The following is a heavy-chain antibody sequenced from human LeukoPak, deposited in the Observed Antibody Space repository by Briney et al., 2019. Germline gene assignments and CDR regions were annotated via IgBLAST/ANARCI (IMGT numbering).Heavy chain of an antibody. V-gene: IGHV4-59*01. CDR2: IYYSGST. CDR3: ARVLTYGSRTYYFDY. D-gene: IGHD3-10*01. J-gene: IGHJ4*02. CDR1: GGSISGYY. Sequence: SETLSLTCTVPGGSISGYYWSWIRQPPGKGLEWIGYIYYSGSTNYNPSLKSRVTISLDTSENQFSLKLSSVTAADTAVHYCARVLTYGSRTYYFDYWGQGTLVTVSS.